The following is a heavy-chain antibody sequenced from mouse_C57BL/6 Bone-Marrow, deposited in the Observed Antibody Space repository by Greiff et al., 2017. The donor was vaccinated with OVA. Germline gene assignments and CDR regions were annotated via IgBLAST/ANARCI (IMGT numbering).Heavy chain of an antibody. CDR2: IYWDDDK. D-gene: IGHD1-1*01. CDR3: ARRGDYYYYYGSSYWYFDV. V-gene: IGHV8-12*01. Sequence: QVTLKESGPGILQSSQTLSLTCSFSGFSLSTSGMGVSWIRQPSGKGLEWLAHIYWDDDKRYNPSLKSRLTISKDTSRNQVFLKITSVDTADTATYYCARRGDYYYYYGSSYWYFDVWGTGTTVTVSS. J-gene: IGHJ1*03. CDR1: GFSLSTSGMG.